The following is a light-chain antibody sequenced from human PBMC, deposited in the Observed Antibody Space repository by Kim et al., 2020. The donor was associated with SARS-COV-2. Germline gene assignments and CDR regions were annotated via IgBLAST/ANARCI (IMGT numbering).Light chain of an antibody. CDR3: QQYNSYSRA. CDR1: QRISTS. CDR2: KAS. Sequence: DIQMTQSPSTLSASVGDRVTITCRASQRISTSLAWYQQKPGKVPKLLIYKASSLKIGVPSRFSGSGSGTEFTLTISSLQPDDFATYYCQQYNSYSRAFGQGTKVDIK. J-gene: IGKJ1*01. V-gene: IGKV1-5*03.